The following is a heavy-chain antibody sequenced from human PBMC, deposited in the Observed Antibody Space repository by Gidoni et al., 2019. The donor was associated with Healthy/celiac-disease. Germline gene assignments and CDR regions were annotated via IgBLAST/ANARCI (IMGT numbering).Heavy chain of an antibody. V-gene: IGHV3-23*01. CDR2: ISGSGGST. J-gene: IGHJ4*02. CDR3: AKDIGYCSGGSCYPLPFDY. Sequence: EVQLLESGGGLVQPGGSLRLSCAASGFTFSSYAMSWVRQAPGKGLEWVSAISGSGGSTYYADSVKGRFTISRDNSKNTLYLQMNSLRAEDTAVYYCAKDIGYCSGGSCYPLPFDYWGQGTLVTVSS. D-gene: IGHD2-15*01. CDR1: GFTFSSYA.